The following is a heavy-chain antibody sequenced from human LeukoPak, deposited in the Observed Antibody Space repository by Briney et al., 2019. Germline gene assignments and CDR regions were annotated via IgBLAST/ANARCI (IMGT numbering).Heavy chain of an antibody. J-gene: IGHJ4*02. CDR3: AREDFSIAVAGTNLDY. D-gene: IGHD6-19*01. Sequence: GRSLRLSCAASGFTFSNYGMHWVRQAPGKGLEWVAVIGYDGSNKYYADSVKGRFTISRDNAKNSLYLQMNSLRAEDTAVYYCAREDFSIAVAGTNLDYWGQGTLVTVSS. CDR1: GFTFSNYG. V-gene: IGHV3-33*01. CDR2: IGYDGSNK.